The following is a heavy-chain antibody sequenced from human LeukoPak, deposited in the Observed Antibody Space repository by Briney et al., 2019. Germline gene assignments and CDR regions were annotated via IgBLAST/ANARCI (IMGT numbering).Heavy chain of an antibody. J-gene: IGHJ6*02. CDR2: ISAYNGNT. CDR1: GYTFTSYG. D-gene: IGHD3-10*01. V-gene: IGHV1-18*01. Sequence: ASVKVSCKASGYTFTSYGISWVRQAPGQGLEWMGWISAYNGNTNYAQKLQGRVTMTTDTSTSTAYMELRSLRSDDTAVYYCARCGSGSGSPHYYYYGMDVWGQGTTVTVSS. CDR3: ARCGSGSGSPHYYYYGMDV.